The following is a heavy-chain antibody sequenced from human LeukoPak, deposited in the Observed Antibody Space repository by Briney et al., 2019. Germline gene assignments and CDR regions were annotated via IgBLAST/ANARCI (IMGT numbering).Heavy chain of an antibody. D-gene: IGHD4-23*01. J-gene: IGHJ4*02. CDR2: ISGSGGST. CDR3: AKTTPGYGGNSDFDY. V-gene: IGHV3-23*01. CDR1: GFTFSSYA. Sequence: GGSLILSCAASGFTFSSYAMSWVRQDPGKGLEWVSAISGSGGSTYYADSVKGRFNISRDNSKNTLYLQMNSLRAEDTAVYYCAKTTPGYGGNSDFDYWGQGTLVTVSS.